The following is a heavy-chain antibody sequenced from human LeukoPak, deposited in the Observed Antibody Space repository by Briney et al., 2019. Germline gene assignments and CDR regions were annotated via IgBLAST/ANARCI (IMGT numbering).Heavy chain of an antibody. Sequence: SETLSLTCTVSGGSLINYYWSWIRQPPGKGLEWIGYIFYKGATYYNPSLKNRVIISRDTSKNQFYLNLNSVTAADTAVYFCARHDAVPVIRRGFDLWGQGTLVTVYS. CDR3: ARHDAVPVIRRGFDL. V-gene: IGHV4-59*08. CDR1: GGSLINYY. D-gene: IGHD2-21*02. CDR2: IFYKGAT. J-gene: IGHJ4*02.